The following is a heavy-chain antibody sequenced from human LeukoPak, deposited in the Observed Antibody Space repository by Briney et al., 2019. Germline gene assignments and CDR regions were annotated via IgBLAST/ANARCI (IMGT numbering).Heavy chain of an antibody. J-gene: IGHJ5*02. Sequence: SETLSLTCTVSGGSISSYYWSWIRQPPGKGLEWIGYIYYSGSTNYNPSLKSRVTISVDTSKNQFSLKLSSVTAADTAVYYCARGVRGFGVIGGFDPWGQGTLVTVSS. CDR2: IYYSGST. CDR3: ARGVRGFGVIGGFDP. V-gene: IGHV4-59*01. D-gene: IGHD3-10*01. CDR1: GGSISSYY.